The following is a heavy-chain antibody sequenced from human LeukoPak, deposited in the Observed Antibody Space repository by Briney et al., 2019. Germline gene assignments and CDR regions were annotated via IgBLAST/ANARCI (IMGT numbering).Heavy chain of an antibody. J-gene: IGHJ4*02. CDR1: GGSISSYY. V-gene: IGHV4-59*01. CDR2: IYYSGST. Sequence: SSETLSLTCTVSGGSISSYYWSWIRQPPGKGLEWIGYIYYSGSTNYNPSLKSRVTISVDTSKNQFSLKLSSVTAADTAVYYCARSWSSSWYFSHWGQGTLVTVSS. CDR3: ARSWSSSWYFSH. D-gene: IGHD6-13*01.